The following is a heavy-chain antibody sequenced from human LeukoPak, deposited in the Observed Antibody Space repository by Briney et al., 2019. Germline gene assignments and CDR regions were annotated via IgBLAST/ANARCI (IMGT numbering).Heavy chain of an antibody. CDR3: ARNVLRYFDWSISPGAYYYYYYYMDV. Sequence: GASVKVSCKASGYTFTSYGISWVRQAPGQGLEWMGWISAYNGNTNYAQKLQGRVTMTTDTSTSTAYMELRSLRSDDTAVYYCARNVLRYFDWSISPGAYYYYYYYMDVWGKGTTVTISS. J-gene: IGHJ6*03. CDR1: GYTFTSYG. D-gene: IGHD3-9*01. V-gene: IGHV1-18*01. CDR2: ISAYNGNT.